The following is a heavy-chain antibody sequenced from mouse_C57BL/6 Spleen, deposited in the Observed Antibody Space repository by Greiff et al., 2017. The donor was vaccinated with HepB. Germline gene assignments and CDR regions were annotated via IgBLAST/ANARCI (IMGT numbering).Heavy chain of an antibody. D-gene: IGHD2-4*01. Sequence: VQLQQPGAELVMPGASVKLSCKASGYTFTSYWMHWVKQRPGQGLEWIGEIDPSDSYTNYNQKFKGKSTLTVDKSSSTAYMQLSSLTSEDSAVYYCARSTMITHYYAMDDWGQGTSVTVSS. CDR3: ARSTMITHYYAMDD. V-gene: IGHV1-69*01. CDR1: GYTFTSYW. J-gene: IGHJ4*01. CDR2: IDPSDSYT.